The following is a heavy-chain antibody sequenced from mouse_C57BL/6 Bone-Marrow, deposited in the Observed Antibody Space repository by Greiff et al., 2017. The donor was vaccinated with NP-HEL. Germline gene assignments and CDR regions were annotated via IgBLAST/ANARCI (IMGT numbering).Heavy chain of an antibody. CDR3: ARLLTGTWDY. D-gene: IGHD4-1*01. V-gene: IGHV2-2*01. CDR2: IWSGGST. CDR1: GFSLTSYG. Sequence: QVQLQQSGPGLVQPSQSLSITCTVSGFSLTSYGVHWVRQSPGKGLEWLGVIWSGGSTDYNAAFISRLSISKDNSKSQVFFKMNSLQADDTAIYYCARLLTGTWDYWGQGTTLTVSS. J-gene: IGHJ2*01.